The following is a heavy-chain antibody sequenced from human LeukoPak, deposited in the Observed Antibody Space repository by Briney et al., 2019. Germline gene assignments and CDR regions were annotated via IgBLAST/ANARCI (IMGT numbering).Heavy chain of an antibody. D-gene: IGHD4-17*01. CDR1: GGSISSYY. J-gene: IGHJ4*02. CDR2: IYYSGST. CDR3: ARLSTVTTSFDY. Sequence: SETLSLTCTVSGGSISSYYWSWIRQPPGKGLEWIGYIYYSGSTNYSPSLKSRVTISVDTSKNQFSLKLSSVTAADTAVYYCARLSTVTTSFDYWGQGTLVTVSS. V-gene: IGHV4-59*12.